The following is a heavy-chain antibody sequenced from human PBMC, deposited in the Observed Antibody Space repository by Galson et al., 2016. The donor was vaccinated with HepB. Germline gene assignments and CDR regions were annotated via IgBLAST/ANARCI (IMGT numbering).Heavy chain of an antibody. D-gene: IGHD6-19*01. Sequence: SLRLSCEASGFTFSDYYMNWIRQAPGKGLEWISYISSSSIYTNYADSVKGRFTISRDNAKNSLYLQMNSLRAEDTAVYYCAREAGNGGDYWGQGTLVTVSS. CDR3: AREAGNGGDY. CDR1: GFTFSDYY. V-gene: IGHV3-11*05. J-gene: IGHJ4*02. CDR2: ISSSSIYT.